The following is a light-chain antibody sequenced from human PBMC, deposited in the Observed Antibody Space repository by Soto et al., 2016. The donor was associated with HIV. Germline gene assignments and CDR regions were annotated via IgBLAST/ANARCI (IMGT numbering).Light chain of an antibody. J-gene: IGKJ3*01. CDR2: SAS. CDR1: QNIRSD. Sequence: AIRMTQSPSSFSASTGDRVTITCRASQNIRSDLAWYQQKPGKAPKLLIYSASNLQSGVPTRFSGSGSGTDFTLTISSLQPEDFATYYCQQANAFLGITFGPGTKVDMK. CDR3: QQANAFLGIT. V-gene: IGKV1-8*01.